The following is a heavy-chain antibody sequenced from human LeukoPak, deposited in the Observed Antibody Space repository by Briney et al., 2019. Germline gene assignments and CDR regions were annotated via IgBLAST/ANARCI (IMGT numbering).Heavy chain of an antibody. CDR1: GGSFSGYY. Sequence: PSETLSLTCAVYGGSFSGYYWSWIRQPPGKGLEWIGEINHSGSTNYNPSLKSRVTISVDTSKNQFSLKVSSVTAADTAVYYCARRHDGEFDYWGQGSLVTVSS. J-gene: IGHJ4*02. CDR3: ARRHDGEFDY. V-gene: IGHV4-34*01. CDR2: INHSGST. D-gene: IGHD3-10*01.